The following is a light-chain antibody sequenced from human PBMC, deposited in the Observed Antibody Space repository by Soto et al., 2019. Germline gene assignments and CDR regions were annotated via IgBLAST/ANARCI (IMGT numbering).Light chain of an antibody. J-gene: IGKJ3*01. V-gene: IGKV1-12*01. CDR1: QGISTW. CDR2: SAS. CDR3: QQANSFPFT. Sequence: DIQMTQSPSSVSASVGDRVTITCRASQGISTWLAWYQQKPGKAPKLLVYSASSLQSGVPSRFSDSAYGTDFTLTITRLQPEDFATYYCQQANSFPFTFGPGTIVHI.